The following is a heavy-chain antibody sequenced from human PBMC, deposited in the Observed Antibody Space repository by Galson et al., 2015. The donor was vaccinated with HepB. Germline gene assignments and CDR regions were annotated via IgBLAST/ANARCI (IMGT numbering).Heavy chain of an antibody. CDR2: INPSDGST. CDR1: GYTLTSYY. D-gene: IGHD2-15*01. Sequence: SVKVSCKASGYTLTSYYIHWVRQAPGQGLEWMGMINPSDGSTTYSQRFQGRVTVARDTSTSTVYMELSSLRSEDAAVYYCARDGGFCSGGSCYPPGYYGMDVWGQGTTVTVSS. CDR3: ARDGGFCSGGSCYPPGYYGMDV. V-gene: IGHV1-46*01. J-gene: IGHJ6*02.